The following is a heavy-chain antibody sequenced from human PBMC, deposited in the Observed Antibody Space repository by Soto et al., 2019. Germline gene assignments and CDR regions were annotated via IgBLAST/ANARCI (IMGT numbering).Heavy chain of an antibody. CDR2: IYPGDSDT. CDR3: ARHEWYYDSSGYLDY. D-gene: IGHD3-22*01. Sequence: GESQKISCKGPGYSYTSYWIRRERQMPGKGLDLMVIIYPGDSDTRYSPSFQGQVTISADKSFSTAFLQWSSLKASDSALYYCARHEWYYDSSGYLDYWGQGTLVTVSS. V-gene: IGHV5-51*01. CDR1: GYSYTSYW. J-gene: IGHJ4*02.